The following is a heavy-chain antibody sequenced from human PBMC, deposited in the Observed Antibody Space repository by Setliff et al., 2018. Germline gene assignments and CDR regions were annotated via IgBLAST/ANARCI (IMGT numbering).Heavy chain of an antibody. CDR1: GFTFSNAW. CDR2: IKSKTDGGTT. CDR3: TTDPEVTEHYYDSSQTSIRDH. V-gene: IGHV3-15*01. J-gene: IGHJ4*02. D-gene: IGHD3-22*01. Sequence: KPGGSLRLSCAASGFTFSNAWMSWVRQAPGKGLEWVGRIKSKTDGGTTDYAAPVKGRFTISRDDSKNTLYLQMNSLKTEDTAVYYCTTDPEVTEHYYDSSQTSIRDHWGRGTLVTVSS.